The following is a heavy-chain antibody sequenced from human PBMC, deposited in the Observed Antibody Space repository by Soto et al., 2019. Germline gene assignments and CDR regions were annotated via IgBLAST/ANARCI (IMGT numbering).Heavy chain of an antibody. Sequence: AGSLRLSCAASGFTVSSNYMSWVRQAPGKGLEWVSLIYSGGGTYYTDSLRGRFTISRDDSKNTVYLQMNSLRAEDTAVYYCVRVTYYGSGSSPNYFGMDVWGHGTTVTVSS. CDR3: VRVTYYGSGSSPNYFGMDV. CDR1: GFTVSSNY. CDR2: IYSGGGT. V-gene: IGHV3-53*01. D-gene: IGHD3-10*01. J-gene: IGHJ6*02.